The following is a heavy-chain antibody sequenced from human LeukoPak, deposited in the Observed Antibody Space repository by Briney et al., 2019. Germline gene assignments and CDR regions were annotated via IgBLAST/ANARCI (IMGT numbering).Heavy chain of an antibody. D-gene: IGHD3-22*01. CDR1: GFTFNNSW. V-gene: IGHV3-74*01. CDR2: INSDGTR. J-gene: IGHJ3*02. CDR3: ASPRSGDRGGYHDPCDI. Sequence: PGGSLRLSCAGSGFTFNNSWMHWVRQAPGKGLVWVSRINSDGTRSYADSVKGRFTISRDNAKNTLFLQMNSLRVEDTAVCFCASPRSGDRGGYHDPCDIWGQGTMVTVSS.